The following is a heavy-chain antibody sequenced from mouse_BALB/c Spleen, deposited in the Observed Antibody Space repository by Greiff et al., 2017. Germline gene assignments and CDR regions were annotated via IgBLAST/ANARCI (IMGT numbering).Heavy chain of an antibody. D-gene: IGHD1-1*01. V-gene: IGHV5-9-3*01. Sequence: EVQVVESGGGLVKPGGSLKLSCAASGFTFSSYAMSWVRQTPEKRLEWVATISSGGSYTYYPDSVKGRFTISRDNAKNTLYLQMSSLRSGDTAMYYCARHGDYYGSSHWCFDVWGAGTTVTVSS. CDR3: ARHGDYYGSSHWCFDV. J-gene: IGHJ1*01. CDR2: ISSGGSYT. CDR1: GFTFSSYA.